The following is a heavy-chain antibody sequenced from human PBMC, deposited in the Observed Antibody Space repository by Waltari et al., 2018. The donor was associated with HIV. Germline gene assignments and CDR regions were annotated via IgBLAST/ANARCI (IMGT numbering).Heavy chain of an antibody. Sequence: QVQLQVSGPGLVKPSETLSLTCSVPDYSITTGYYSGWRRQSPGRGLEWIGSISHSGTTVYSPSLKSRVTLFRDTSKNQFFLKLTSATAEDTAVYYCASTYYDLLEGWYFDFWGQGRLVTVSS. V-gene: IGHV4-38-2*02. CDR1: DYSITTGYY. CDR3: ASTYYDLLEGWYFDF. J-gene: IGHJ4*02. CDR2: ISHSGTT. D-gene: IGHD3-3*01.